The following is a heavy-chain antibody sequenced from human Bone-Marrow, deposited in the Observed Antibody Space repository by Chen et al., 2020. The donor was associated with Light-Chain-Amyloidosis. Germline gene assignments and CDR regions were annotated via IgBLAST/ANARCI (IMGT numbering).Heavy chain of an antibody. CDR2: ISYNGGTV. CDR1: GFTLRYYA. J-gene: IGHJ6*02. V-gene: IGHV3-30-3*01. Sequence: QLQVVESGGGVVQPGRSLRLSCAASGFTLRYYAVHWVRQAPGKGLDWVAVISYNGGTVYYGDSVKGRFTVSRDNSKNTVFLEMNSLRPEDTAVYYCARDRKLEPYYYYGMDVWGLGTTVTVSS. CDR3: ARDRKLEPYYYYGMDV.